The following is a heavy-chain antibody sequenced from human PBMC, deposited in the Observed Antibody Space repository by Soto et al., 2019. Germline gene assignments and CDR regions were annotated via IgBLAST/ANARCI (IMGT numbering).Heavy chain of an antibody. J-gene: IGHJ6*02. Sequence: EVQLVESGGGLVQPGGSLRLSCEASGFTFRNYDMHWVRQGTGKGLEWVSGISAAGDPDYADSVEGRFTISRENAQIYFFLQMNSLRVGDTAIYYCARTDRDFYGLDVWGQGTTVIVSS. CDR1: GFTFRNYD. CDR2: ISAAGDP. V-gene: IGHV3-13*05. CDR3: ARTDRDFYGLDV.